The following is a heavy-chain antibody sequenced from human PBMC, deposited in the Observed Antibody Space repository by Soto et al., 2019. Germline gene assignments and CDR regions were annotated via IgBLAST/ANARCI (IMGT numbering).Heavy chain of an antibody. V-gene: IGHV3-53*01. D-gene: IGHD1-1*01. CDR2: LYDVDGS. J-gene: IGHJ3*01. Sequence: ESGGGLIQPGESLRLSCAAFGLTISGKKYVAWVRQAPGKGLEWVSALYDVDGSFYADYVTGRFTISSDSSKTTVYLQMKDLRPDDTAVYYCATWHEREHAFDVWGQGTTVTISS. CDR3: ATWHEREHAFDV. CDR1: GLTISGKKY.